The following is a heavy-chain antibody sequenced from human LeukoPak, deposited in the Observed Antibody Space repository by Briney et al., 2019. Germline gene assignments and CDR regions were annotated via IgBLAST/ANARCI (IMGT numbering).Heavy chain of an antibody. CDR1: GYTFTSYD. CDR2: MNPNSGNT. CDR3: ARGILRFLEWLRTELDY. D-gene: IGHD3-3*01. V-gene: IGHV1-8*03. Sequence: ASVKVSCKASGYTFTSYDINWVRQATGQGLEWMGWMNPNSGNTGYAQKFQGRVTITGNTSISTAYMELSSLRSEDTAVYYCARGILRFLEWLRTELDYWGQGTLVTVSS. J-gene: IGHJ4*02.